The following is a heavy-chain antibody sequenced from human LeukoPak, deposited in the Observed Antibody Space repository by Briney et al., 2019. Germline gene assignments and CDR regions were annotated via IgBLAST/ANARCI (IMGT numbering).Heavy chain of an antibody. CDR2: IYSGGST. D-gene: IGHD6-19*01. Sequence: GGSLRLSCAASGFTVSSNYMSWVRQAPGKGLEWVSVIYSGGSTYYADSVKGRFTIPRDNSKNTLYLQMNSLRAEDTAVYYCAREKQWLAPYGMDVWGQGTTVTVSS. CDR3: AREKQWLAPYGMDV. V-gene: IGHV3-66*01. CDR1: GFTVSSNY. J-gene: IGHJ6*02.